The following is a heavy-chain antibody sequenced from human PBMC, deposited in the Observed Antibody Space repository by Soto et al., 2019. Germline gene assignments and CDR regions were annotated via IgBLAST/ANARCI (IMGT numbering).Heavy chain of an antibody. CDR2: IQQDGSEK. CDR1: GFTFSTYW. J-gene: IGHJ6*02. CDR3: ARDGIAAAAAAYYYGMDV. D-gene: IGHD6-13*01. V-gene: IGHV3-7*01. Sequence: GGSLRLSCAASGFTFSTYWMSWVRQAPGKGLEWVANIQQDGSEKYYVDSVKGRFTISRDNSKNTLYLQMNSLRAEDTAVYYCARDGIAAAAAAYYYGMDVWGQGTTVTVSS.